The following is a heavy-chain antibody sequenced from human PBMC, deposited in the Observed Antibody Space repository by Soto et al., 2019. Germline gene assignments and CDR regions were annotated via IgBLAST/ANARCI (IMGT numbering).Heavy chain of an antibody. CDR1: GGSISSSSYY. D-gene: IGHD5-12*01. J-gene: IGHJ3*02. CDR3: ARRGIVATIGLAFDI. CDR2: IYYSGST. V-gene: IGHV4-39*01. Sequence: PSETLSLTCTVSGGSISSSSYYWGWIRQPPGKGLEWIGSIYYSGSTYYNPSLKSRVTIPVDTSKNQFSLKLSSVTAADTAVYYCARRGIVATIGLAFDIWGQGTMVTVSS.